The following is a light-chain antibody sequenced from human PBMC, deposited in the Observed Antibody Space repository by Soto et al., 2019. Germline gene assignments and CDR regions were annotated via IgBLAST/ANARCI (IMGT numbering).Light chain of an antibody. CDR2: GAS. J-gene: IGKJ1*01. CDR3: QQYGSSRT. V-gene: IGKV3-20*01. CDR1: QGFNHSY. Sequence: ENGVKQSSGPLALSPGEKATPSCRASQGFNHSYLAWYQQKPCQASRLLIYGASSRATCIPDRFSGSGSGTDFTLTISRLEPEDFAVYYCQQYGSSRTFGQGTKVEIK.